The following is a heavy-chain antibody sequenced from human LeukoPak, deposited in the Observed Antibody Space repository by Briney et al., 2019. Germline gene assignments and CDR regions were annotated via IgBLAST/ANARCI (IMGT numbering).Heavy chain of an antibody. J-gene: IGHJ5*02. CDR3: AREDRVAAAGIDP. V-gene: IGHV4-59*01. Sequence: SETLSLTCTVSGGSISSYYWSWIRQPPGKGLEWIGYIYYSGSTNYNPSLKSRVTISVDTSKNQFSLKLSSVTAADTAVYYCAREDRVAAAGIDPWGQGTLVTVSS. D-gene: IGHD6-13*01. CDR1: GGSISSYY. CDR2: IYYSGST.